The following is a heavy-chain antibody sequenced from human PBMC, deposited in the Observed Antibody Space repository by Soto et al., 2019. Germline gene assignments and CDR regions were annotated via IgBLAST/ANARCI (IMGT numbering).Heavy chain of an antibody. Sequence: PSETLSLTCAVYGGSFSCYYWSWIRQSPGKGLEWIGEINHSGSSISNPSLKSRVTISVDTSKNQFSLELRSVTAADTAAYYCARGISXIVEVHRDAPDKYYFDSWSQGTLVTVSS. D-gene: IGHD2-15*01. CDR2: INHSGSS. CDR1: GGSFSCYY. V-gene: IGHV4-34*01. J-gene: IGHJ4*02. CDR3: ARGISXIVEVHRDAPDKYYFDS.